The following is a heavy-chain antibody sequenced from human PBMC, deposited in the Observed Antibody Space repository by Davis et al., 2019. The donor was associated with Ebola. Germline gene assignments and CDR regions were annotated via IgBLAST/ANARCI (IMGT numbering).Heavy chain of an antibody. CDR2: ISAYNGNT. J-gene: IGHJ4*02. CDR1: GYTFTSYG. D-gene: IGHD1-26*01. Sequence: AASVKVSCKASGYTFTSYGISWVRPAPGQGLEWMGWISAYNGNTNYAQKPQGRVTMTTDTSTSTAYMELRSPRSDDTAVYYWARQFPEGIVGATSDYWGQGTLVTVSS. CDR3: ARQFPEGIVGATSDY. V-gene: IGHV1-18*01.